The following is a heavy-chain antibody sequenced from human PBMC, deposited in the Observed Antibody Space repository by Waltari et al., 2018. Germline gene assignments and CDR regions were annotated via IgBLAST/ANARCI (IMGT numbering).Heavy chain of an antibody. CDR2: TSSSSSYI. CDR3: ARAAPDRATVTTTPFGDYYYYMDV. V-gene: IGHV3-21*01. Sequence: EVQLVESGGGLVKPGGSLSLSCAASGFTFSSYSMHLVRQAPAKGLAWVSSTSSSSSYIYYADSVKGRVTISRDNAKNSLYLQMNSLRAEDTAVYYCARAAPDRATVTTTPFGDYYYYMDVWGKGTTVTVSS. J-gene: IGHJ6*03. CDR1: GFTFSSYS. D-gene: IGHD4-4*01.